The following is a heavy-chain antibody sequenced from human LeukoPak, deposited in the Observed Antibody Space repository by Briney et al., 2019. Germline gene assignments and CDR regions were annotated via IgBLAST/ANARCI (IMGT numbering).Heavy chain of an antibody. CDR2: ISSSSSYI. J-gene: IGHJ6*03. CDR3: AKSSPYYGSGRGYYYMDV. D-gene: IGHD3-10*01. CDR1: GFTFSSYS. Sequence: GSLRLSCAASGFTFSSYSMNWVRQAPGKGLEWVSSISSSSSYIYYADSVKGRFTISRDNAKNSLFLQMNSLRAEDSALYHCAKSSPYYGSGRGYYYMDVWGKGTTVTVSS. V-gene: IGHV3-21*04.